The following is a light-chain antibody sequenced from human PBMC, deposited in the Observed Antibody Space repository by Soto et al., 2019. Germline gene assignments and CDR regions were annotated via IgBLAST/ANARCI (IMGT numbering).Light chain of an antibody. CDR2: GAS. V-gene: IGKV1-39*01. Sequence: DIQMTHSPSSLSASVGDEVTITCRASQTIMTYLNWYQLKPGKPPRLLIYGASSLQSGVPSRFSGRGSGTDFTLTISSLQPEDFATYSCQQSYNSPQTFGQGTKVDI. CDR1: QTIMTY. CDR3: QQSYNSPQT. J-gene: IGKJ1*01.